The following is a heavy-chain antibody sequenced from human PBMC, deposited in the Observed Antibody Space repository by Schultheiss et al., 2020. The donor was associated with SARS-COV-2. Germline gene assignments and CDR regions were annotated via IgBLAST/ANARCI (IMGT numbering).Heavy chain of an antibody. D-gene: IGHD4-17*01. Sequence: GGSLRLSCAASGFTFSSYAMSWVRQAPGKGLEWVAVISYDGSNKYYADSVKGRFTISRDNSKNSLYLQMNSLRAEDTAVYYCARDRNYGDYFSGYMDVWGKGTTVTVSS. J-gene: IGHJ6*03. V-gene: IGHV3-30*03. CDR2: ISYDGSNK. CDR1: GFTFSSYA. CDR3: ARDRNYGDYFSGYMDV.